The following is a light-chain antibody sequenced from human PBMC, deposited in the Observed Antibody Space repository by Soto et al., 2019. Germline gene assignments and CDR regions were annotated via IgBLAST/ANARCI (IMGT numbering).Light chain of an antibody. J-gene: IGKJ1*01. CDR2: DAS. CDR1: QSISSW. V-gene: IGKV1-5*01. Sequence: DIRMTQSPSTLSASVGDRVTITCRASQSISSWLAWYQQKPGKAPKLLIYDASSLESGVPSRFSGSGSVTEFTLTISSLQPDYFATYYCQQYNSYPETFGQGTKVEIK. CDR3: QQYNSYPET.